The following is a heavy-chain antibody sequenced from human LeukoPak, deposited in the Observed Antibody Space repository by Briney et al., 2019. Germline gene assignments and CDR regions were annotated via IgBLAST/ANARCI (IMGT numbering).Heavy chain of an antibody. Sequence: GGSLRLSCTASGFTFSTYNMNWVRQAPGKGLEWVSSISTSSNYIYYADSVKGRFTISRDNAKNSLYLQMNSLRVEDTDVYYCARDCSSSCYLDYWGQGTLVTVSS. J-gene: IGHJ4*02. CDR2: ISTSSNYI. V-gene: IGHV3-21*01. CDR1: GFTFSTYN. D-gene: IGHD2-2*01. CDR3: ARDCSSSCYLDY.